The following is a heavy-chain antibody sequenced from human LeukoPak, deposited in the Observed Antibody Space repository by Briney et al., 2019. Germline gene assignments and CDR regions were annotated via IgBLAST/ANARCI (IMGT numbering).Heavy chain of an antibody. D-gene: IGHD4-11*01. CDR3: GRDGGGTTSGLDY. CDR1: GGSISSYY. CDR2: IYTSGST. Sequence: SETLSLTCTVSGGSISSYYWSWIRQPAGKGLEWIGRIYTSGSTNYNPSLKSRVTMAVDTSKNQFSLKMSSVTAADTAVYYCGRDGGGTTSGLDYWGQGTLVTVSS. V-gene: IGHV4-4*07. J-gene: IGHJ4*02.